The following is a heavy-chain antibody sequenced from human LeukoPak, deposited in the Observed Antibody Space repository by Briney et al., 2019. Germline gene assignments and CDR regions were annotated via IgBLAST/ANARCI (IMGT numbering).Heavy chain of an antibody. D-gene: IGHD5-12*01. CDR2: ISSSGSTI. CDR3: ARDPQSGYGGYISGYHYYMDV. J-gene: IGHJ6*03. Sequence: PGGSLRLSCAASGFTFSTYEMHWVRQAPGKGLEWVSDISSSGSTIYYADSVKGRFTTSRDNAKNTLYLQMNSLRAEDTAVYYCARDPQSGYGGYISGYHYYMDVWGKGTTVTVSS. CDR1: GFTFSTYE. V-gene: IGHV3-48*03.